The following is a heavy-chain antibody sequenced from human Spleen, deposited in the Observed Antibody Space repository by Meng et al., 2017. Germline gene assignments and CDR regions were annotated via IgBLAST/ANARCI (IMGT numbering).Heavy chain of an antibody. J-gene: IGHJ4*02. V-gene: IGHV4-34*01. Sequence: SETLSLTCAVYGGSFSGYYWSWIRQPPGKGLEWIGEISDTGNTNYNPSLKSRVTISVDTSKNQFSVKLTSVTAADTAVYYCVRRAYSIGWFFDYWGQGTLVTVSS. CDR1: GGSFSGYY. CDR3: VRRAYSIGWFFDY. CDR2: ISDTGNT. D-gene: IGHD6-19*01.